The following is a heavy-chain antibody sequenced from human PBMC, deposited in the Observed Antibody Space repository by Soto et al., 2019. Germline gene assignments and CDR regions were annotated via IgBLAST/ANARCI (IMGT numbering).Heavy chain of an antibody. J-gene: IGHJ6*03. CDR3: ARGGDYDYTRAWGGARYYYYYYMDV. CDR2: MNPNSGNT. CDR1: GYTFTSYD. V-gene: IGHV1-8*01. D-gene: IGHD3-16*01. Sequence: GASVKVSCKASGYTFTSYDINWVRQATGQGLEWMGWMNPNSGNTGYAQKYQGRVTMTRNTSISTAYMELSSLRSEDTAVYYCARGGDYDYTRAWGGARYYYYYYMDVWGKGTTVTVSS.